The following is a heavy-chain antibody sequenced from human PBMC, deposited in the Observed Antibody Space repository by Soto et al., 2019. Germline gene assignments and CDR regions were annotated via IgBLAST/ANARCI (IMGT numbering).Heavy chain of an antibody. V-gene: IGHV3-30*18. Sequence: QVQLVESGGGVVQPGRSLRLSCVASGFTFSSYGMHWVRQDPGKGLEWVAAITYDANNRYYADSVKGRFIIPRDQSKNTLSLQMNSLRAEDTAVYYCAKDRVTTSNFYFHMDVWGQGTTVTVSS. D-gene: IGHD4-17*01. CDR1: GFTFSSYG. J-gene: IGHJ6*02. CDR3: AKDRVTTSNFYFHMDV. CDR2: ITYDANNR.